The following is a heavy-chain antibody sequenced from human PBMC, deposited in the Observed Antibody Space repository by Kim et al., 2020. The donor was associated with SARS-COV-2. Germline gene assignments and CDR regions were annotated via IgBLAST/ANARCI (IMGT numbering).Heavy chain of an antibody. Sequence: GGSLRLSCAASGFIFSGSAIHWVRQAPGKGLEWVGRVRSKTHNYATTYSASVKDRFTISRDESKSTAFLQMNSLKTEDTAVYFCTRQESRSYSDYSVWFDPWGQGTLVTVSS. D-gene: IGHD4-17*01. CDR3: TRQESRSYSDYSVWFDP. CDR2: VRSKTHNYAT. J-gene: IGHJ5*02. CDR1: GFIFSGSA. V-gene: IGHV3-73*01.